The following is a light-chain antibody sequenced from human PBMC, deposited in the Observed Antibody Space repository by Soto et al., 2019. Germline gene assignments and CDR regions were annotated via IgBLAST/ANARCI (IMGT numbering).Light chain of an antibody. CDR3: QQSSTTPWT. J-gene: IGKJ1*01. CDR2: AAS. Sequence: DIQMTQSPSSLSASVGDRVTITCRASQSISTYLNWYQQKPGKAPKLLIYAASTLQSGVPSRFSGGGSGTDFRLTITSLQPEDVETYYCQQSSTTPWTFGHGTNVDFK. V-gene: IGKV1-39*01. CDR1: QSISTY.